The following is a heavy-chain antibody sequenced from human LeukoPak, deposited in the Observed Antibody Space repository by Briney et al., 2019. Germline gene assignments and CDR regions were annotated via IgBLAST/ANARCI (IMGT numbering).Heavy chain of an antibody. V-gene: IGHV1-69*06. D-gene: IGHD3-9*01. CDR3: ARGYYDILTGYSNTNYYYYYYMDV. CDR2: IIPIFGTA. CDR1: GGTFSSYA. J-gene: IGHJ6*03. Sequence: ASVKVSCKASGGTFSSYAISWVRQAPGQGLEWMGGIIPIFGTANYAQKFQGRVTITADKSTSTAYMELSSLRSEDTAVYYCARGYYDILTGYSNTNYYYYYYMDVWGKGTTVTVSS.